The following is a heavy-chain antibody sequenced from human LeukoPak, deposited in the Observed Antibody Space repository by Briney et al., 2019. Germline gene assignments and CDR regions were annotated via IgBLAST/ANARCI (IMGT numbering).Heavy chain of an antibody. V-gene: IGHV1-18*01. Sequence: ASVKVSCKASGYTFTSYGISWVRQAPGQGLEWMGWISAYNGNTNYAQKLQGRVTMTTDTSTSTAYMELRSLRSDDTAVYYCARGGYITMVRGVIISPGIDYWGRGTLVTVSS. D-gene: IGHD3-10*01. J-gene: IGHJ4*02. CDR2: ISAYNGNT. CDR3: ARGGYITMVRGVIISPGIDY. CDR1: GYTFTSYG.